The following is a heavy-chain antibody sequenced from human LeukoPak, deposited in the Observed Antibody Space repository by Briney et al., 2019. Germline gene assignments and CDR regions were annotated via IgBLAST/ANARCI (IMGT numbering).Heavy chain of an antibody. D-gene: IGHD6-19*01. V-gene: IGHV1-69*13. CDR3: ARTLGIAVAGPCFDY. Sequence: SVKVSCKASGGTFSSYAISWVRQAPGQGLEWMGGIIPIFGTANYAQKFQGRVTITADESTSTAYMELSSLRSEDTAVYYCARTLGIAVAGPCFDYWGQGTLVTVSS. CDR2: IIPIFGTA. CDR1: GGTFSSYA. J-gene: IGHJ4*02.